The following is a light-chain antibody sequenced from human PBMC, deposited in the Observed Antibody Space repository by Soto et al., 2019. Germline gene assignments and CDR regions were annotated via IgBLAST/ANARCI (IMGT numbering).Light chain of an antibody. J-gene: IGKJ1*01. V-gene: IGKV1-5*03. CDR3: QQYSTSYRT. CDR1: QSISSW. Sequence: DMQMTQSPSTLSASVGDRVTITCRASQSISSWLAWYQQKPGKAPKLLIYKASSLESGVPSRFSGSGSGTEFTLTISSLQPDDFATYYCQQYSTSYRTFGHGTRVEIK. CDR2: KAS.